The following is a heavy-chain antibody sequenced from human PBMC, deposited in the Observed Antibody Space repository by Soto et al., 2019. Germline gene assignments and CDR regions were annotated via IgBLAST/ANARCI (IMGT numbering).Heavy chain of an antibody. J-gene: IGHJ4*02. CDR1: GYTFTGYA. Sequence: QVQLVQSGAEEKKPGASVKVSCKASGYTFTGYAMHWVRQAPGQRLEWMGWINAGNGNTKYSQKFQGRVTITRDTPASAAYMELGSLSSEDTAGYYCARAVAVAADFAYWGQGTLVTVSS. V-gene: IGHV1-3*05. CDR3: ARAVAVAADFAY. D-gene: IGHD6-19*01. CDR2: INAGNGNT.